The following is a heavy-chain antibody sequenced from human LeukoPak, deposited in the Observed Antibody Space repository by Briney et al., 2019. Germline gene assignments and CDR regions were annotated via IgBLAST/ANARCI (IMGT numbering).Heavy chain of an antibody. J-gene: IGHJ6*03. V-gene: IGHV4-34*01. CDR3: ARQALYYYYYMDV. CDR1: GGSFSGYY. Sequence: PSETLSLTCAVYGGSFSGYYWSWIRQPPGKGLEWIGSIYYSGSTYYNPSLKSRVTISVDTSKNQFSLKLSSVTAADTAVYYCARQALYYYYYMDVWGKGTTVTISS. CDR2: IYYSGST.